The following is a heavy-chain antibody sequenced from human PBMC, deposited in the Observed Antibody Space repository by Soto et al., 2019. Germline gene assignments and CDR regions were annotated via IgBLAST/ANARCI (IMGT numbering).Heavy chain of an antibody. Sequence: ASETLSLTCAVYGGSFSGYYWSWIRQPPGKGLEWIGEINHSGSTNYNPSLKSRVTISVDTSKNQFSLKLSSVTAADTAVYYCARWGSTMYYDFWSGYKDDAFDIWGQGTMVT. CDR2: INHSGST. V-gene: IGHV4-34*01. CDR3: ARWGSTMYYDFWSGYKDDAFDI. D-gene: IGHD3-3*01. CDR1: GGSFSGYY. J-gene: IGHJ3*02.